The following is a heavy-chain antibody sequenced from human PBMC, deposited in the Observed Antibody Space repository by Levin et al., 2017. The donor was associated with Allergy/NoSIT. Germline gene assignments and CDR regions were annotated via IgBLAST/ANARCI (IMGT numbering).Heavy chain of an antibody. Sequence: ASVKVSCKASGYILTNNAMHWVRQAPGQRLEWMGCINADNDDTKYSQKFQDRVTITRDTSASTVYMELRGLRSEDTAVYYCARDLSAWEAYFDYWGQGTLVTVSS. J-gene: IGHJ4*02. CDR2: INADNDDT. CDR1: GYILTNNA. CDR3: ARDLSAWEAYFDY. V-gene: IGHV1-3*01. D-gene: IGHD1-26*01.